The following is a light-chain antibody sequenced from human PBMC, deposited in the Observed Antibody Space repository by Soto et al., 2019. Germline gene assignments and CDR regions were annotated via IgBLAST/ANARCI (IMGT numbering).Light chain of an antibody. V-gene: IGKV3-20*01. CDR1: QSVSSSY. J-gene: IGKJ2*01. CDR3: HQYGTSGYT. CDR2: RAS. Sequence: EIVLTQSTGTLSLSPGERATLSCRASQSVSSSYLAWYQQKPGQAPRLLIYRASSRATGIPDRYSGSGSGTDVTLTISSLETEDCEGYYCHQYGTSGYTFGEVTKLEIQ.